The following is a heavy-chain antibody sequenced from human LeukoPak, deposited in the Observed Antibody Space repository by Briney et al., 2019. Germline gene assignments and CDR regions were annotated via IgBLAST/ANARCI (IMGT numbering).Heavy chain of an antibody. V-gene: IGHV3-66*01. Sequence: PGGSLRLSCAASGFTVSSNYMSWVRQAPGKGLEWVSVIYSGGSTYYADSVKGRFTISRDNSKNTLYLQMNSLRAEDTAVYYCARDMSYYDSSGYYYRGYYYYGMDVWGQGTTVTVSS. CDR3: ARDMSYYDSSGYYYRGYYYYGMDV. D-gene: IGHD3-22*01. J-gene: IGHJ6*02. CDR1: GFTVSSNY. CDR2: IYSGGST.